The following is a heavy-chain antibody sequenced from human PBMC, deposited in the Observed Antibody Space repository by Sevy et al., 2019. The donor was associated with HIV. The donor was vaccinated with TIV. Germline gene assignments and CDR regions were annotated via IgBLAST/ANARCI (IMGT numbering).Heavy chain of an antibody. Sequence: GGSLRLSCAASGFTFSSYGKHWVRQAPGKGLEWVAVISYDGSNKYYADSVKGRFTISRDNSKNTLYLQMNSLRAEDTAVYYCAKELGYCSSTSCQGEPPHGGDAFDIWGQGTMVTVSS. V-gene: IGHV3-30*18. J-gene: IGHJ3*02. D-gene: IGHD2-2*01. CDR3: AKELGYCSSTSCQGEPPHGGDAFDI. CDR1: GFTFSSYG. CDR2: ISYDGSNK.